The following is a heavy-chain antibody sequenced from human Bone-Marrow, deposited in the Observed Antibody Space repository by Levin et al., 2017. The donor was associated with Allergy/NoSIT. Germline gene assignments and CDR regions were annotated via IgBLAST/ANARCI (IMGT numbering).Heavy chain of an antibody. CDR3: AREDYYESRGYYAFDI. Sequence: PGGSLRLSCKGSGYSFTSYWIGWVRQMPGKGLEWMGIIYPGDSDTRYSPSFQGQVTISADKSINTAYLQWSSLKASDTAMYYCAREDYYESRGYYAFDIWGQGTMVTVSS. D-gene: IGHD3-22*01. CDR1: GYSFTSYW. V-gene: IGHV5-51*01. J-gene: IGHJ3*02. CDR2: IYPGDSDT.